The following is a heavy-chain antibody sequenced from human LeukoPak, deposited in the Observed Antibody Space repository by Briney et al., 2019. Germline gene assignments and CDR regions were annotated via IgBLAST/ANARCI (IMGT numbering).Heavy chain of an antibody. CDR2: MNVDGSEK. CDR3: ARGGYPHFDY. D-gene: IGHD2-15*01. Sequence: PGGSLRLSCAASGFTLSGYWMSWVRQAPGKGLEWVASMNVDGSEKYYVDSVKGRFAISRDNAKNSLFLQMNSLRAEDTAVYYCARGGYPHFDYWGQGALVAVSS. CDR1: GFTLSGYW. J-gene: IGHJ4*02. V-gene: IGHV3-7*01.